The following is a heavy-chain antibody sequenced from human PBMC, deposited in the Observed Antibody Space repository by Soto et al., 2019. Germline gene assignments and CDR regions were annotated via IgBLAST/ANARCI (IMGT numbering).Heavy chain of an antibody. J-gene: IGHJ4*02. CDR1: GASITGSDW. Sequence: QVHLQESGPGLVKPSGTLSLPCTVSGASITGSDWWSWVRQPPEKGLEWIGEIYHSGTTNYHPSLKSRVTISQDKSKNQFSLNLTSGTAADTAVYSCVRMSVVGYFDYWGRGSLVTVSS. D-gene: IGHD3-22*01. CDR2: IYHSGTT. CDR3: VRMSVVGYFDY. V-gene: IGHV4-4*02.